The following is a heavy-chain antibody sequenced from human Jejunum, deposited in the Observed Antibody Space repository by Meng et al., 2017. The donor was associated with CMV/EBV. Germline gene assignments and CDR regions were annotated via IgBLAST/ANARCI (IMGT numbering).Heavy chain of an antibody. J-gene: IGHJ4*02. CDR1: GDSVSSANSF. Sequence: GDSVSSANSFWSWIRQPPGKTLEWIGFVSYSESTNYNPSLKSRVTISVDTSKNQFSLRLGSVTAADTAVYYCARELRSGSYFYFDYWGQGALVTVSS. CDR3: ARELRSGSYFYFDY. V-gene: IGHV4-61*01. D-gene: IGHD1-26*01. CDR2: VSYSEST.